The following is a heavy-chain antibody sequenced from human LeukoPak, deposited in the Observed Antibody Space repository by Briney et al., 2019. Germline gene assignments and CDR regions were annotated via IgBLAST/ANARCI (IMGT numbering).Heavy chain of an antibody. J-gene: IGHJ4*02. V-gene: IGHV3-23*01. CDR2: ISGRGDNT. CDR3: ARDYGGSSPFDY. D-gene: IGHD4-23*01. Sequence: GGSLRLSCAASGFTFRDYAMSWVRQAPGKGLEWVSAISGRGDNTDYADSVKGRFTISRDNAKNSLYLQMNSLRAEDTAVYYCARDYGGSSPFDYWGQGTLVTVSS. CDR1: GFTFRDYA.